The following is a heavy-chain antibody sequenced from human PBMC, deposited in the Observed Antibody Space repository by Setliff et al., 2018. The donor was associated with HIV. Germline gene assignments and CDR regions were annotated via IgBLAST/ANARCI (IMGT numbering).Heavy chain of an antibody. J-gene: IGHJ4*02. CDR1: GFTFDDYG. CDR3: VRDRGPNYYDSSGYHGFDY. Sequence: PGGSLRLSCAASGFTFDDYGMSWVRQAPGKGLEWIGYIYYSGSTGYVDSVKGRFTISRDNAKNSMYLQMNSLRAEDTALYYCVRDRGPNYYDSSGYHGFDYWGQGTLVTVSS. V-gene: IGHV3-20*04. D-gene: IGHD3-22*01. CDR2: IYYSGST.